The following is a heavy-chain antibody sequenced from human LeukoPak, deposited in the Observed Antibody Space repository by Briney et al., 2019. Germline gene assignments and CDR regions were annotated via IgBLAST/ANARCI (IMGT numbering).Heavy chain of an antibody. V-gene: IGHV3-53*01. CDR1: GFTVSSNY. Sequence: GGSLRLSCEASGFTVSSNYMSWVRQAPGKGLEWVSVIYSGGSTYCADSVKGRFTISRDNSKNTLFLQMNSLRTEDTAVYYCAMDDGVGTTGWFDYWGQGAWSPSPQ. CDR2: IYSGGST. CDR3: AMDDGVGTTGWFDY. J-gene: IGHJ4*02. D-gene: IGHD1-1*01.